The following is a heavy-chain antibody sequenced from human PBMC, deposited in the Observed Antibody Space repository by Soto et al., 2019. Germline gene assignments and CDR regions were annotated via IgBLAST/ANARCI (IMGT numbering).Heavy chain of an antibody. D-gene: IGHD3-10*01. Sequence: EVQLLASGGGLVQPGGSLTLSCAASGFTFSSYAMTWVRQAPGKGLEWLSGISGGGGVSTYYADSVKGRFTISRDNSMNTLYLQMNRLRAEDTAVYYCATDAISMVRGVNNWFDPWGQGTLVTVSS. CDR2: ISGGGGVST. CDR3: ATDAISMVRGVNNWFDP. V-gene: IGHV3-23*01. J-gene: IGHJ5*02. CDR1: GFTFSSYA.